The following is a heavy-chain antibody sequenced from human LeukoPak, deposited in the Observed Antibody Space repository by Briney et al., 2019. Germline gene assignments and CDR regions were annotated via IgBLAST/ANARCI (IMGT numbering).Heavy chain of an antibody. D-gene: IGHD6-6*01. CDR3: ARVRGSIAARLGVADAFDI. V-gene: IGHV4-34*01. CDR2: INHSGST. CDR1: GGSFSGYY. J-gene: IGHJ3*02. Sequence: SETLSLTCALYGGSFSGYYWSWIRQPPGKGREWIGEINHSGSTNYNPSLKSRVTISVGTSKNQFSLKLSSVTAADTAVYYCARVRGSIAARLGVADAFDIWGQGTMVTVSS.